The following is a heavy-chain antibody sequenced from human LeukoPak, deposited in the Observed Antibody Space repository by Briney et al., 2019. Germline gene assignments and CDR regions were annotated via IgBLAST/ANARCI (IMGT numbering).Heavy chain of an antibody. CDR3: AKEYTSRWSYWHFDL. V-gene: IGHV3-30*18. D-gene: IGHD6-13*01. CDR2: ISYNGGAK. J-gene: IGHJ2*01. CDR1: GFTFSNYG. Sequence: GRSLRLSCVASGFTFSNYGVHWVRQAPGKGLEWVAVISYNGGAKIYADSVKGRFTISRDNSKNTLYLQMDSLRAEDTALYYCAKEYTSRWSYWHFDLWGRGTLVTVSS.